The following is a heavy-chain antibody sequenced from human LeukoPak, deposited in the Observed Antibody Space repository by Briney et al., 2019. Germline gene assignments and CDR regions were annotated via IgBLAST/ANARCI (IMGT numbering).Heavy chain of an antibody. V-gene: IGHV3-23*01. CDR1: GFTFSHFA. CDR2: IDGGGVVT. CDR3: AKDQPADGYNSI. D-gene: IGHD5-24*01. J-gene: IGHJ4*02. Sequence: GGSLRLSCAASGFTFSHFAMSWVRQLPGRGLEWVSTIDGGGVVTYYAGSVKGRFTISRDNSKNTLYLQMSRLRAENTAIYYCAKDQPADGYNSIWGQGTLVTVSS.